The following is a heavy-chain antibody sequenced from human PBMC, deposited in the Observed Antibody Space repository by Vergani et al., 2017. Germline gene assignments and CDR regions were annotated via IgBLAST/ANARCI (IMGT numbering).Heavy chain of an antibody. J-gene: IGHJ5*02. CDR2: ISWNSNSI. CDR1: GFTSAGYA. Sequence: EVQLEESGGGLVLPGRSLRLSCVASGFTSAGYAMHWVRQAPGKGLEWVSVISWNSNSIGYAESVKGRFTISRDNAKNSLYLQMNSLRAEDTALYYCAKDLGTSSGGGWFDPWGQGTLVTVSS. CDR3: AKDLGTSSGGGWFDP. V-gene: IGHV3-9*02. D-gene: IGHD6-6*01.